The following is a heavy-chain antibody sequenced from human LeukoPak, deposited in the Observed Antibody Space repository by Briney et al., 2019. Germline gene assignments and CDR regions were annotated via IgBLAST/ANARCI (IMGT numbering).Heavy chain of an antibody. CDR1: GFTVSSNY. CDR2: IYSGGST. CDR3: ARARSGYDFWSGYYY. D-gene: IGHD3-3*01. J-gene: IGHJ4*02. V-gene: IGHV3-66*01. Sequence: GGSLRLSCAASGFTVSSNYMSWVRQAPGKGLEWVSVIYSGGSTYYADSVKGRFTISRDNSKNTLYLQMNSLRAEDTAVYYCARARSGYDFWSGYYYWGQGTLVTVSS.